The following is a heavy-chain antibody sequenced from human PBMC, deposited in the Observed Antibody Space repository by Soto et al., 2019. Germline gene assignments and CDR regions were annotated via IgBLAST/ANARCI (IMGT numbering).Heavy chain of an antibody. Sequence: QVQLQQWGAGLLKPSEPLSLTCAVYGGSFSGHFWSWIRQPPGKGLEWIGEINHSGSTNFNPSLKSRVPISVDTSKNQFSLKVNSLTAEDTAVYYCARGISLIVEVQRDAPDKYYFDSWGQGTVVTVSS. CDR3: ARGISLIVEVQRDAPDKYYFDS. J-gene: IGHJ4*02. CDR1: GGSFSGHF. V-gene: IGHV4-34*01. CDR2: INHSGST. D-gene: IGHD2-21*01.